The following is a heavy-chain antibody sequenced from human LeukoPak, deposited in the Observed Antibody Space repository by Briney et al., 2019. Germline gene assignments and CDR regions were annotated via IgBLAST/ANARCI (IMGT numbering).Heavy chain of an antibody. V-gene: IGHV3-7*01. CDR3: AKDPSPGYSSGLGDY. CDR1: GFTFSSYW. J-gene: IGHJ4*02. D-gene: IGHD6-19*01. Sequence: PGGSLRLSCAASGFTFSSYWISWVRQAPGKGLEWVANVKQDGSEKYYVDSVKGRFTISRDNAKNSLYLQMNSLRAEDTAVYYCAKDPSPGYSSGLGDYWGQGTLVTVSS. CDR2: VKQDGSEK.